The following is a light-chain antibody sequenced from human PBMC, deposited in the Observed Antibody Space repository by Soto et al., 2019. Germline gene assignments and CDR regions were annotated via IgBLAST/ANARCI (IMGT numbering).Light chain of an antibody. Sequence: QSVLTQPPSASGSPGQSVTISCTGTSSDVGGYNYVSWYQQHPGKAPKLMIYEVSKRPSGVPDRFSGSKSGNTASLTVSGLQAEDEADYYCSSYAGSNNPGVFGGVTKLTVL. CDR1: SSDVGGYNY. CDR2: EVS. CDR3: SSYAGSNNPGV. V-gene: IGLV2-8*01. J-gene: IGLJ3*02.